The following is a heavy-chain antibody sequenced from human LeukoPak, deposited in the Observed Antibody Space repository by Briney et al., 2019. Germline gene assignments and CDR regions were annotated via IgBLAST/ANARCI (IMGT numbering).Heavy chain of an antibody. CDR3: ARERIAAAGENWFDP. D-gene: IGHD6-13*01. Sequence: SETLFLTCTVSGGSISSYYWSWIRQPPGKGLEWIGYIYYSGSTNYNPSLKSRVTISVDTSKNQFSLKLSSVTAADTAVYYCARERIAAAGENWFDPWGQGTLVTVSS. J-gene: IGHJ5*02. CDR1: GGSISSYY. V-gene: IGHV4-59*01. CDR2: IYYSGST.